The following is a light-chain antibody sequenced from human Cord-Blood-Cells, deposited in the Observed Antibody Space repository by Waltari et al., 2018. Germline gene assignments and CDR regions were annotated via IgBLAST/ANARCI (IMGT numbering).Light chain of an antibody. CDR2: EGG. Sequence: QSALTQPASVSGSPGQSITISCTGTSSDVGSYNLVSWYQQHPGKAPKLMIYEGGKRPSGVSNRVSGSKSGNTASLTISVLRAEDEADYYCCSYAGSSTWVFGGGTKLTVL. J-gene: IGLJ3*02. CDR1: SSDVGSYNL. CDR3: CSYAGSSTWV. V-gene: IGLV2-23*01.